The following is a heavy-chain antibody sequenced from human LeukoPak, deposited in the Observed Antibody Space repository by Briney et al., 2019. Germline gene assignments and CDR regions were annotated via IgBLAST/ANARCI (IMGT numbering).Heavy chain of an antibody. CDR3: ARLNQEYYYYYYMDV. V-gene: IGHV4-39*07. Sequence: PSETLSLTCTVSGGSISSSSDYWGWVRQPPGKGLEWIGSMYYSGSTYYNPSLKSRVTISVDTSKSQFSLKLSSVTAADTAVYYCARLNQEYYYYYYMDVWGKGTTVTVSS. J-gene: IGHJ6*03. CDR1: GGSISSSSDY. CDR2: MYYSGST.